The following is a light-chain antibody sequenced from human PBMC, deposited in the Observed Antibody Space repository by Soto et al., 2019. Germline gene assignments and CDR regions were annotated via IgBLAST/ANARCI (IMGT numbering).Light chain of an antibody. J-gene: IGLJ1*01. CDR3: SSYTISTLV. V-gene: IGLV2-14*03. CDR2: DVP. Sequence: QSVLTQPASVSGSPGQSITISCTGTSSDINTYIYISWYQQHPGKAPQLIIYDVPNRPPGVSNRFSGSKSGNTASLTISGLQAEDEADYYCSSYTISTLVFATGTKVTVL. CDR1: SSDINTYIY.